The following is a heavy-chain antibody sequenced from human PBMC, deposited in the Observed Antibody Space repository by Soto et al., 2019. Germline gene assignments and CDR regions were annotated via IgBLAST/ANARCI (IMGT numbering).Heavy chain of an antibody. Sequence: SETLSLTCTVSGDSISSGGYYWSWIRQHPGKGLEWIGYIYYSGTTYYNPSLESRVTISADMSENQFSLKVNSVTVADTAVYYCARDHPGSSWFDYWGQGTLVTVSS. D-gene: IGHD6-13*01. CDR1: GDSISSGGYY. J-gene: IGHJ4*02. CDR2: IYYSGTT. CDR3: ARDHPGSSWFDY. V-gene: IGHV4-31*03.